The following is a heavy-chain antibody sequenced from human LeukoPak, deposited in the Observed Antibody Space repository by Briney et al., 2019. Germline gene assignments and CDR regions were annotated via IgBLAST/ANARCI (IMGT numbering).Heavy chain of an antibody. V-gene: IGHV3-23*01. J-gene: IGHJ6*02. CDR2: ISGSGDST. CDR1: GFTFSSYA. Sequence: GGSLRLSCAASGFTFSSYAMSWVRQAPGKGLEWVSAISGSGDSTYYADSVKGRFTISRDNAKNTLYLQMNSLRAEDTAVYYCAREGGWEGRYYYYGMDVWGQGTTVTVSS. D-gene: IGHD2-15*01. CDR3: AREGGWEGRYYYYGMDV.